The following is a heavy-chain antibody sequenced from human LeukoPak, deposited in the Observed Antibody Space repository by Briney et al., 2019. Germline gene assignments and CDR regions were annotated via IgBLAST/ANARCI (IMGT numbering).Heavy chain of an antibody. V-gene: IGHV3-7*01. CDR3: ARVLLWFGELPVDY. Sequence: GGSLRLSCAASGFTFSSYWMSWVRQAPGKGLEWVANIKQDGSEKYYVDSVKGRFTISRDNAKNSLYLQMNSLRAEDTAVYYCARVLLWFGELPVDYWGQGTLVTVSS. D-gene: IGHD3-10*01. J-gene: IGHJ4*02. CDR2: IKQDGSEK. CDR1: GFTFSSYW.